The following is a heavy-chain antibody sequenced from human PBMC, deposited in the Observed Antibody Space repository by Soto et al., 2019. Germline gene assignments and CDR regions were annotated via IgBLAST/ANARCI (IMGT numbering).Heavy chain of an antibody. CDR3: ARGATATTARGAFDI. CDR2: IFPTGST. D-gene: IGHD1-1*01. CDR1: AGSISSPGYY. V-gene: IGHV4-31*03. J-gene: IGHJ3*02. Sequence: QVQLQESGPGLMKPSQTLSLTCSVSAGSISSPGYYWSWIRQHPGKGLEWLGYIFPTGSTDYNPSLTSRLTMSVDTSKNQFSLKLTSVTAADTALYYCARGATATTARGAFDIWGQGTMVTVSS.